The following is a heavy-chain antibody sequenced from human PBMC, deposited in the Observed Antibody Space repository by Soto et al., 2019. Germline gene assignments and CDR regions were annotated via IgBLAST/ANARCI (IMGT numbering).Heavy chain of an antibody. D-gene: IGHD3-9*01. J-gene: IGHJ4*02. CDR1: GDSISSYY. CDR3: ARPILTDYRYTFDD. V-gene: IGHV4-59*08. Sequence: SETLSLTCIVSGDSISSYYWSWIRQPPGKGLEWIGYIYYSGSPNYNPSLKSRVTISVDTSKSQFSLKLSSVTAADTAVYYCARPILTDYRYTFDDRGLGTRVTVAS. CDR2: IYYSGSP.